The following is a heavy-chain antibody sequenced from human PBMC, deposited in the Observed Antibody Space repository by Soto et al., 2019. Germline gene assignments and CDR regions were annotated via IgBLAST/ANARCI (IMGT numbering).Heavy chain of an antibody. CDR1: GGSISSYY. Sequence: QVQLQESGPGLVKPSETLSLTCTVSGGSISSYYWSWIRQPPGKGLEWIGYIYYSGSTNYNPSLKNRVTLSVDTAKTQFSPELSSVTAADTAVYYCAREYSSSWTPFDYWGQGTLVTVSS. J-gene: IGHJ4*02. D-gene: IGHD6-13*01. CDR3: AREYSSSWTPFDY. CDR2: IYYSGST. V-gene: IGHV4-59*01.